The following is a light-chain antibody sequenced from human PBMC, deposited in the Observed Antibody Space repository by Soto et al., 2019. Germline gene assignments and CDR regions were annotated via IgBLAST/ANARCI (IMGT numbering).Light chain of an antibody. CDR1: SRDVGGSNS. J-gene: IGLJ2*01. CDR3: SSYTSNSAVL. V-gene: IGLV2-14*01. CDR2: DVT. Sequence: QPVLTQAASVSGSPGQSITISCTGTSRDVGGSNSVSWYQQHPGKAPKLLIYDVTNRPSGVSNRFSGSKSGNTASLVISGLQAEDEADYYCSSYTSNSAVLFGGGTKLTVL.